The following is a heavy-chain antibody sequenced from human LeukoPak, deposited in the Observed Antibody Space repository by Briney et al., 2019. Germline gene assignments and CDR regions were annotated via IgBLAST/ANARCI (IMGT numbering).Heavy chain of an antibody. CDR2: ISGSGGST. CDR3: AKDRLSGWHVRESFDY. V-gene: IGHV3-23*01. D-gene: IGHD6-19*01. J-gene: IGHJ4*02. CDR1: GFTFSSYA. Sequence: PGGSLRLSCAASGFTFSSYAMSWVRQAPGKGLEWVSAISGSGGSTYYADSVKGRFTISRDNSKNTLYLQMNSLRAEDTAVYYCAKDRLSGWHVRESFDYWGQGTLVTVSS.